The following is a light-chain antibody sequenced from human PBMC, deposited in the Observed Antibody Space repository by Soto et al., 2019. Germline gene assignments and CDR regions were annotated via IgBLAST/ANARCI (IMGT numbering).Light chain of an antibody. CDR1: QSISSW. CDR3: QQYNDNWT. CDR2: KAS. V-gene: IGKV1-5*03. Sequence: EIHISQSPSTLSASVGDRVTITCRASQSISSWLAWYQQKPGQAPKLLIYKASTLQSGVPSRFSGSESGTEFTLAISSLQPDDSATYYCQQYNDNWTFGQGTKVDIK. J-gene: IGKJ1*01.